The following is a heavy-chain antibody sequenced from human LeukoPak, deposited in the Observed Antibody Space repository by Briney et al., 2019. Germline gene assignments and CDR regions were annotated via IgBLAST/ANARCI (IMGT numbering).Heavy chain of an antibody. J-gene: IGHJ4*02. D-gene: IGHD3-3*01. CDR3: ANFVWSGLSRTFNY. CDR2: IGGSGGNT. Sequence: GSLRLSCAASGFTFNNYAMSWVRQAPGKGLEGVSCIGGSGGNTFYADSVEGRFTISRDNSKNTLHLQMNSLRAEDTAVYYCANFVWSGLSRTFNYWGQGTLVTVSS. V-gene: IGHV3-23*01. CDR1: GFTFNNYA.